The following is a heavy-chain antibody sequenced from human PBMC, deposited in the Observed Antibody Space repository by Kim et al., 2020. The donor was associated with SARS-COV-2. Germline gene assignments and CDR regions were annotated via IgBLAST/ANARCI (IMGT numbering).Heavy chain of an antibody. J-gene: IGHJ2*01. Sequence: YPGSVKGRFTISRENAKNSLYLHMNSLRSGYTAVYYCARAGATTNWYFDLWGRGALVTVSS. D-gene: IGHD1-26*01. CDR3: ARAGATTNWYFDL. V-gene: IGHV3-13*01.